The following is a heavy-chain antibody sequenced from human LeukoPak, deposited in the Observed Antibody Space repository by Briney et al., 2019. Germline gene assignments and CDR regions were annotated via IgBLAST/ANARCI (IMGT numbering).Heavy chain of an antibody. CDR3: AKASGGGYNWYDFDY. D-gene: IGHD5-24*01. J-gene: IGHJ4*02. V-gene: IGHV3-9*01. CDR2: ISWNSGSI. CDR1: GFTFDDYA. Sequence: GGSLRLSCAASGFTFDDYAMHWVRQAPGKGLEWVSGISWNSGSIGYADSVKGRFTISRDNAKNSLYLQMNSLRAEDTALYYCAKASGGGYNWYDFDYWGQGTLVTVSS.